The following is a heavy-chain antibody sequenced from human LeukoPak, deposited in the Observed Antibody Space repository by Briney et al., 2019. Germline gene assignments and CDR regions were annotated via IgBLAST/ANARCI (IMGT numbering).Heavy chain of an antibody. V-gene: IGHV3-30*19. Sequence: GGSLRLSCAASGFTFSNYGMHWVRQAPGKGLEWVAVISYDGSNKYYADSVKGRFTISRDNSKNTLYLQMNSLRAEDTAVYYCASEYYDILTGNHRAFDIWGQGTMVTVSS. CDR3: ASEYYDILTGNHRAFDI. CDR2: ISYDGSNK. CDR1: GFTFSNYG. J-gene: IGHJ3*02. D-gene: IGHD3-9*01.